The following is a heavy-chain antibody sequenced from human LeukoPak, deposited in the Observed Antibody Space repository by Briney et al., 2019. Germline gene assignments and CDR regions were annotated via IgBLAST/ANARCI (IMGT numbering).Heavy chain of an antibody. D-gene: IGHD5-24*01. CDR2: ISGSGGGT. V-gene: IGHV3-23*01. CDR1: GFTFDDYA. Sequence: GGSLRLSCAASGFTFDDYAMHWVRQAPGKGLEWVSAISGSGGGTYYADSVKGRFTISRDNSKNTLYLQMNSLRAEDTAVYYCAKKRWLHSPFDYWGQGTLVTVSS. J-gene: IGHJ4*02. CDR3: AKKRWLHSPFDY.